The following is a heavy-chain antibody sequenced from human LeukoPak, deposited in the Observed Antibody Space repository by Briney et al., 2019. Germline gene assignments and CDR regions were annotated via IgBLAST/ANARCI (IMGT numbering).Heavy chain of an antibody. D-gene: IGHD3-22*01. CDR1: GFTFSSYA. CDR3: ARELVVASGAFDI. CDR2: IPYDGSNK. Sequence: PGGSLRLSCAASGFTFSSYAMHWVRQAPAKGLEWVAVIPYDGSNKYYADSVKGRFTISRDNSKNTLYIQMNSLRAEDTAVYYCARELVVASGAFDIWGQGTMVTVSS. J-gene: IGHJ3*02. V-gene: IGHV3-30*14.